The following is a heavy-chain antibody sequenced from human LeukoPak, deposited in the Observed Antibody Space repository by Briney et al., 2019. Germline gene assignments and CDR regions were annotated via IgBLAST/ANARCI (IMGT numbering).Heavy chain of an antibody. V-gene: IGHV4-39*01. CDR2: IYYSGST. D-gene: IGHD6-19*01. J-gene: IGHJ4*02. CDR3: VSSGWRTPYFDY. Sequence: SETLSLTCTVSGGSISSSSYYWGWIRQPPGKGLEWIGSIYYSGSTYYNPSLKSRVTISVDTSKNQISLKLSSVTAADTAVYYCVSSGWRTPYFDYWGQGTLVTVSS. CDR1: GGSISSSSYY.